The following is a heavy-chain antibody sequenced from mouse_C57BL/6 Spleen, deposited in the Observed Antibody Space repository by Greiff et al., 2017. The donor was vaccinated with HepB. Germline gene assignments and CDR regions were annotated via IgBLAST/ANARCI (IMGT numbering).Heavy chain of an antibody. CDR2: ISSGSSTI. D-gene: IGHD1-1*01. J-gene: IGHJ4*01. CDR1: GFTFSDYG. V-gene: IGHV5-17*01. CDR3: ARGHYYGSTRYAMDY. Sequence: EVQVVESGGGLVKPGGSLKLSCAASGFTFSDYGMHWVRQAPEKGLEWVAYISSGSSTIYYADTVKGRFTISRDNAKNTLFLQMTSLRSEDTAMYYCARGHYYGSTRYAMDYWGQGTSVTVSS.